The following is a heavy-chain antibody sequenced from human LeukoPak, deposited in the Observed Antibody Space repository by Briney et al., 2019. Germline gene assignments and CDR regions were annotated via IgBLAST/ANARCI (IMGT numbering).Heavy chain of an antibody. CDR2: ISYDGSNK. D-gene: IGHD1-26*01. CDR3: AKDRDPHSGSYSGAFDI. V-gene: IGHV3-30-3*01. J-gene: IGHJ3*02. Sequence: SGGSLRLSCAASGFTFSSYAMHWVRQAPGKGLEWVAVISYDGSNKYYADSVKGRFTISRDNSKNTLYLQMNSLRAEDTAVYYCAKDRDPHSGSYSGAFDIWGQGTMVTVSS. CDR1: GFTFSSYA.